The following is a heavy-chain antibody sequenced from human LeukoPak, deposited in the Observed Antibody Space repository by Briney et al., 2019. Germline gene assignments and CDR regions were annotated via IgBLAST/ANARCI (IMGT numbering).Heavy chain of an antibody. J-gene: IGHJ4*02. CDR3: ARVGSGSSWFPTYYFDY. CDR1: GFTFSSYE. V-gene: IGHV3-48*03. D-gene: IGHD6-13*01. CDR2: ISSSGSTI. Sequence: GGSLRLSCAASGFTFSSYEMNWVRQAPGKGLEWVSYISSSGSTIYYADSVKGRFTISRDNAKNSLYLQMNSLRAEGTAVYYCARVGSGSSWFPTYYFDYWGQGTLVTVSS.